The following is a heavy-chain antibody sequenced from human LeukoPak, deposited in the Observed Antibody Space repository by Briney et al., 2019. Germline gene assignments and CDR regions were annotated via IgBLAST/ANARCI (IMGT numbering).Heavy chain of an antibody. CDR3: ARGLSIAVSSGMDV. Sequence: PGRSLRLSCAASGFTFTDYWMHWVRQAPGKGLVWVSRISSINGDGSSTSYVDSVKGRFTISRDNAKNTVYLQMNSLRAEDTAVYYCARGLSIAVSSGMDVWGQETTVTVSS. J-gene: IGHJ6*02. D-gene: IGHD6-19*01. V-gene: IGHV3-74*01. CDR2: ISSINGDGSST. CDR1: GFTFTDYW.